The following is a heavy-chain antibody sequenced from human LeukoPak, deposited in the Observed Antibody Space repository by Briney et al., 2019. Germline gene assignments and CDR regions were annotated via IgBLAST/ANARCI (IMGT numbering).Heavy chain of an antibody. V-gene: IGHV3-49*04. CDR3: TRDQTPYY. Sequence: GGSLRLSCTASGFTFGDYAMTWVRQAPGKGLEWVGFIRSKVYGGTPEYAASVKGRFTISRDDSKDIAYLQMNSLKTEDTAVYYCTRDQTPYYWGQGTLVTVSS. J-gene: IGHJ4*02. CDR1: GFTFGDYA. CDR2: IRSKVYGGTP.